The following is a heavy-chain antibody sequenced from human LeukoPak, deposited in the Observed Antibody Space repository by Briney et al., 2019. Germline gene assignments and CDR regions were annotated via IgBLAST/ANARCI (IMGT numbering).Heavy chain of an antibody. CDR2: IIPILGIA. Sequence: GASVKVSCKASGGTFSSYTISWVRQAPGQGLERMGRIIPILGIANYAQKFQGRVTITADKSTSTAYMELSSLRSEDTAVYYCARALRFLEWLPGDYYYYGMDVWGQGTTVTVSS. J-gene: IGHJ6*02. CDR1: GGTFSSYT. V-gene: IGHV1-69*02. CDR3: ARALRFLEWLPGDYYYYGMDV. D-gene: IGHD3-3*01.